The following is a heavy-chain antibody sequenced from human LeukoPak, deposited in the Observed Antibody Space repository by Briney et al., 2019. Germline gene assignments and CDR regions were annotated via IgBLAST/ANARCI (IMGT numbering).Heavy chain of an antibody. D-gene: IGHD5-18*01. Sequence: GGSLRLSCAASGFTFSSYWMHWVRQAPGQGLEWVTRVNNDGSATTYADSVKGRFTISRDNAKNTLYLQMNSLRADDTAVYYWVRATAAFDIWGQGTMVTVSS. J-gene: IGHJ3*02. CDR3: VRATAAFDI. CDR2: VNNDGSAT. CDR1: GFTFSSYW. V-gene: IGHV3-74*01.